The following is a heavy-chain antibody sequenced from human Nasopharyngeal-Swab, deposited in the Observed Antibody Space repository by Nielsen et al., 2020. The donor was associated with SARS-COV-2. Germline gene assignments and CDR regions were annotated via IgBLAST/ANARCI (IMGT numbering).Heavy chain of an antibody. V-gene: IGHV3-49*04. CDR3: TILWFGESANYGMDV. CDR2: IRSKAYGGTT. D-gene: IGHD3-10*01. CDR1: GFTFGDYA. Sequence: GGSLRLSCTASGFTFGDYAMSWVRQAPGKGLGWVGFIRSKAYGGTTEYAASVKGRFTISRDDSKSIAYLQMNSLKIEDTAVYYCTILWFGESANYGMDVWGQGTTVTVSS. J-gene: IGHJ6*02.